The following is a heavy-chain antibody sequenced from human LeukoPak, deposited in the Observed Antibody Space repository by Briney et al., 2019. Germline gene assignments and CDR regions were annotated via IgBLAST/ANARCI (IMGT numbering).Heavy chain of an antibody. D-gene: IGHD6-19*01. Sequence: GGSLRLSCAASGFTFSSYAMSWVRQAPGKGLEWVSAIGGSGGSTYYADSVKGRFTISRDNSKNTLYLQMNSLRAEDTAVYYCARDTLNIAVAGTSLGVWGQGTLVTVSS. CDR3: ARDTLNIAVAGTSLGV. CDR1: GFTFSSYA. V-gene: IGHV3-23*01. J-gene: IGHJ4*02. CDR2: IGGSGGST.